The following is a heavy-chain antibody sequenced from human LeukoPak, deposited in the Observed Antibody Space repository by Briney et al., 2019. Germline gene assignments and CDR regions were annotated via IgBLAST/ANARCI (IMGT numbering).Heavy chain of an antibody. CDR1: GGSISSYY. V-gene: IGHV4-4*07. CDR3: ARVDGAITNWFDP. D-gene: IGHD5-24*01. Sequence: PSETLSLTCTVSGGSISSYYSSWIRHPAGNGLEWIGRIYTSGSTNYNPSLKSRVTMSVDTSKNQFSLKLSSVTAADTAVYYCARVDGAITNWFDPWGQGTLVTVSS. CDR2: IYTSGST. J-gene: IGHJ5*02.